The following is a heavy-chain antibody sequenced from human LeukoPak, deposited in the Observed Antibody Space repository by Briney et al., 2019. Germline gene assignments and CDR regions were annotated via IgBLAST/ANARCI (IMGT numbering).Heavy chain of an antibody. J-gene: IGHJ4*02. CDR1: GFTFSNAW. CDR3: TTYRFPPRATTLDY. D-gene: IGHD1-26*01. CDR2: IKSKTDGGTT. V-gene: IGHV3-15*01. Sequence: PGGSLRLSCAASGFTFSNAWMSWVRQAPGKRLEWVGRIKSKTDGGTTDYAAPVKGRFTISRDDSKNTLYLQMNSLKTEDTAVYYWTTYRFPPRATTLDYWGQGTLVTVSS.